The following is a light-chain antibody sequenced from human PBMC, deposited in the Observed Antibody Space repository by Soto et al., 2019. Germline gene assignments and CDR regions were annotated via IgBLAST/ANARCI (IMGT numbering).Light chain of an antibody. CDR2: EVS. V-gene: IGLV2-8*01. J-gene: IGLJ2*01. Sequence: QSALTQPPSASGSPGQSVTISCTGTSSDVGGYNYVSWYQQHPGKAPKLMIYEVSKRPSGVPDRFSGSKSANTASLTVSGLQAEDEADYYCSSYAGSNNRVVFGGGTKLTVL. CDR3: SSYAGSNNRVV. CDR1: SSDVGGYNY.